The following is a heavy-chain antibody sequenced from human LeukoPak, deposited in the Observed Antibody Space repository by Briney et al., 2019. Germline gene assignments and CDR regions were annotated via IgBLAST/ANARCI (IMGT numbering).Heavy chain of an antibody. V-gene: IGHV3-74*01. Sequence: GGSLRLSCAASGFTFSSYWMHWVRQSPGQGLVWVSGINSDGSSTSYADSVKGRFTISRDNAKNTVYLQMNSLRAEDTAVYHCATSRTFDYWGQGTLVTVSS. CDR3: ATSRTFDY. CDR2: INSDGSST. CDR1: GFTFSSYW. J-gene: IGHJ4*02.